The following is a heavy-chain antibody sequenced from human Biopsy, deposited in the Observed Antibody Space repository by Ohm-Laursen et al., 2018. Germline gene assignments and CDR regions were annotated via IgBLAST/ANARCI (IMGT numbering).Heavy chain of an antibody. CDR3: TRAGGGKIYGL. J-gene: IGHJ4*02. CDR1: GASVKTSGYF. CDR2: ISYNERT. V-gene: IGHV4-31*03. Sequence: TLSLTCSVSGASVKTSGYFWAWIRQRPGKGLEWIGYISYNERTHYNPSLTSRLAISFDTSNNRISLQLRSVSVADTALYYCTRAGGGKIYGLWGQGTPVTVSS. D-gene: IGHD3-16*01.